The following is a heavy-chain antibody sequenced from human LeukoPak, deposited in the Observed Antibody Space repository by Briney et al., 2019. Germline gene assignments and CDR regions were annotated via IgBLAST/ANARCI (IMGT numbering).Heavy chain of an antibody. V-gene: IGHV1-69*01. J-gene: IGHJ4*02. CDR2: IIPIFGTA. D-gene: IGHD6-13*01. Sequence: ASVKVSCKASGGTFSSYAIRWVRQAPGQGLEWMGGIIPIFGTANYAQKFQGRVTITADESTSTAYMELSSLRSEDTAVYYCAARPYSSSWYDPYYFDYWGQGTLVTVSS. CDR1: GGTFSSYA. CDR3: AARPYSSSWYDPYYFDY.